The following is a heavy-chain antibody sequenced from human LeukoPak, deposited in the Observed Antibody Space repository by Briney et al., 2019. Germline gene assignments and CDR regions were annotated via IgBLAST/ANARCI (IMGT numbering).Heavy chain of an antibody. D-gene: IGHD5-18*01. CDR3: AKDTAMVTWYWFDP. Sequence: GGSLRLSCAASGFTFSSYSMNWVRQAPGKGLEWVSSITSDSRYIFYADSVKGRFTISRDNAKNSLYLQMNSLRAEDTAVYYCAKDTAMVTWYWFDPWGQGTLVTVSS. J-gene: IGHJ5*02. V-gene: IGHV3-21*04. CDR1: GFTFSSYS. CDR2: ITSDSRYI.